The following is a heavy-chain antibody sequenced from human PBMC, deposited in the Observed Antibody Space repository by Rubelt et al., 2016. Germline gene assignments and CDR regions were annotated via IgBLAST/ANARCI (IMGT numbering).Heavy chain of an antibody. Sequence: QVQLQESGPGLVKPSQTLSLTCTVSGGSISSGGYYWSWIRQHPGKGLEWIGYIYYSGCTYYNPALKSLVTISVDTSKNQFSRKLRSVTAADTAVYYCARDSGVGWFDPWGQGTLVTVSS. V-gene: IGHV4-31*01. J-gene: IGHJ5*02. D-gene: IGHD3-3*01. CDR1: GGSISSGGYY. CDR2: IYYSGCT. CDR3: ARDSGVGWFDP.